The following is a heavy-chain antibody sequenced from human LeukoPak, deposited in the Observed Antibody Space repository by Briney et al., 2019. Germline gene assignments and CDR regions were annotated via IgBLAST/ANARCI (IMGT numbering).Heavy chain of an antibody. J-gene: IGHJ4*02. Sequence: GGSLRLSCAAYGFTFSDYGMHWVRQAPGKGLEWVAVVSYDASNQYYADSVKGRFTISRDSSKNTLYLQMNSLRPEDTAVYYCAKSLHSDNSGYHDYWGQGTLVTVSS. V-gene: IGHV3-30*18. CDR1: GFTFSDYG. CDR2: VSYDASNQ. D-gene: IGHD3-22*01. CDR3: AKSLHSDNSGYHDY.